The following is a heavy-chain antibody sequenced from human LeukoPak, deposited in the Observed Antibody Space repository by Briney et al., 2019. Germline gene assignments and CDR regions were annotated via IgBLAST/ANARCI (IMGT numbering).Heavy chain of an antibody. D-gene: IGHD6-13*01. V-gene: IGHV3-48*03. CDR1: GFTFSSYN. Sequence: GGSLRLSCAASGFTFSSYNMNWVRQAPGKGLEWVSYISSSGSTIYYADSVKGRFTISRDNAKNSLYLQMNSLRAEDTAVYYCARDKAAAGYYMDVWGKGTTVTISS. CDR2: ISSSGSTI. CDR3: ARDKAAAGYYMDV. J-gene: IGHJ6*03.